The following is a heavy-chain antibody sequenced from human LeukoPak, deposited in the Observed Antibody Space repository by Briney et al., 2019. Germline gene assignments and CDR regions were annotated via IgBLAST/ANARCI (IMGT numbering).Heavy chain of an antibody. CDR1: GFAFSSYA. V-gene: IGHV3-23*01. CDR2: IRGSGGST. CDR3: ARLGVTYSFDY. Sequence: GGSLRLSCAASGFAFSSYAMTRVRQAPGKGLEWVSSIRGSGGSTYYADSVKGRLTVSRDNSKSMVYLQMSSLRAEETAVYYCARLGVTYSFDYWGQGALVTVSS. D-gene: IGHD2-21*02. J-gene: IGHJ4*02.